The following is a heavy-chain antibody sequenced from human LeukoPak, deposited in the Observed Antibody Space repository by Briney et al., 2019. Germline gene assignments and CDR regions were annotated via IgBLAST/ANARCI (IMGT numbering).Heavy chain of an antibody. CDR1: GGSFSGYY. V-gene: IGHV4-34*01. CDR3: ARQRRGIAAAGMVDY. CDR2: INHSGST. D-gene: IGHD6-13*01. J-gene: IGHJ4*02. Sequence: SETLSLTCAVYGGSFSGYYWSWIRQPPGKGLEWIGEINHSGSTNYNPSLKSRVTISVDTSKNQFSLKLSSVTAADTAVYYCARQRRGIAAAGMVDYWGQGTLVTVSS.